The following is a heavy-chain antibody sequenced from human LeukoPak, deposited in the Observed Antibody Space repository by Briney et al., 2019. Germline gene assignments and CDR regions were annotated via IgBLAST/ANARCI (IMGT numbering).Heavy chain of an antibody. J-gene: IGHJ5*02. Sequence: PSETLSLTCTVSGYSISSGYYWGWIRQPPGKGLEWIGSIYHSGSTYYNPSLKSRVTISVDTSKNQFSLKLSSVTAADTAVYYCARTTHQQLPREGWFDPWGQGTLVTVSS. CDR2: IYHSGST. CDR3: ARTTHQQLPREGWFDP. V-gene: IGHV4-38-2*02. D-gene: IGHD6-13*01. CDR1: GYSISSGYY.